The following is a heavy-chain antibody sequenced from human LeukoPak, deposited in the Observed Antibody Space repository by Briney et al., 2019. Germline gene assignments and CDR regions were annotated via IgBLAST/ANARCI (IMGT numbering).Heavy chain of an antibody. CDR1: GFTFSSYW. CDR2: IKQDGSEK. Sequence: GGSLRLSCAASGFTFSSYWMSWVRQAPGKGLEWVANIKQDGSEKYYVDSVKGRFTISRDNAKNSLYLQMNSLRAEDTAVYYCARYSSGWYSPHIVYWGQGTLVTVSS. J-gene: IGHJ4*02. V-gene: IGHV3-7*01. D-gene: IGHD6-19*01. CDR3: ARYSSGWYSPHIVY.